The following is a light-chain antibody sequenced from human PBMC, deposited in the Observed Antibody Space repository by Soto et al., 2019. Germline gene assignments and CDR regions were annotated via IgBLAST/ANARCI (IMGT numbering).Light chain of an antibody. CDR1: QSITNN. Sequence: DIQVTQSPSSLSASVGDRVTITCRASQSITNNLNWYQQKPGKAPKLLIYAASSLQSGVPSRFSGGGSGTDFTLTITSLQPEDFATYFCQQSNSSPPTFGGGTKVDIK. J-gene: IGKJ4*01. CDR3: QQSNSSPPT. CDR2: AAS. V-gene: IGKV1-39*01.